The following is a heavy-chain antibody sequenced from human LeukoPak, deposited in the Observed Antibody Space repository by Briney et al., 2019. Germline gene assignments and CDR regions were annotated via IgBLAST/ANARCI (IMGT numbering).Heavy chain of an antibody. Sequence: SETLSLTCTVSGGSISSSSYYWGWIRQPPGKGLEWIGSIYYSGSTYHNPSLKSRVTISVDTSKNQFSLKLSSVTAADTAVYYCARDRSEATIDYWGQGTLVTVSS. CDR3: ARDRSEATIDY. CDR2: IYYSGST. V-gene: IGHV4-39*07. J-gene: IGHJ4*02. D-gene: IGHD5-12*01. CDR1: GGSISSSSYY.